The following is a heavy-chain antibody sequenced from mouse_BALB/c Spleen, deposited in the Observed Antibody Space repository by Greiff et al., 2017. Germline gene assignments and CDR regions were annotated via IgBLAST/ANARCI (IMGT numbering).Heavy chain of an antibody. J-gene: IGHJ4*01. D-gene: IGHD4-1*01. CDR1: GYSITSGYY. CDR3: AREGGTGTGYAMDY. V-gene: IGHV3-6*02. Sequence: EVKLQESGPGLVKPSQSLSLTCSVTGYSITSGYYWNWIRQFPGNKLEWMGYISYDGSNNYNPSLKNRISITRDTSKNQFFLKLNSVTTEDTATYYCAREGGTGTGYAMDYWGQGTSVTVSS. CDR2: ISYDGSN.